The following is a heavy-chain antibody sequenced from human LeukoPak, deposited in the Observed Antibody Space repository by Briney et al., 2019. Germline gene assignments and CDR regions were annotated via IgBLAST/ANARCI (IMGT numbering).Heavy chain of an antibody. CDR1: PGALVNFA. Sequence: PGGSLRLSCAVSPGALVNFAMSWVRQAPEKGLECVSTISSTGFRTDYADSVKGRFTISGDNFKNILFLEMDSLRAEDTALYYCAKSLSPISAHDLDSWGQGILVTVSS. D-gene: IGHD1-1*01. V-gene: IGHV3-23*01. CDR3: AKSLSPISAHDLDS. CDR2: ISSTGFRT. J-gene: IGHJ4*02.